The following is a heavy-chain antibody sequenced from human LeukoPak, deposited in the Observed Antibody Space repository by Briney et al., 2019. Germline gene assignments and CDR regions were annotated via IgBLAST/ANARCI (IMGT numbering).Heavy chain of an antibody. Sequence: GGSLRLSCAASGFSIGSSGMHWVRQSPLRGLEWVTFIRYDGEAKYYRDSVKGRFTIFRDTSKNTLFLQMNSLSVEDTAVYYCARAPFLTGDLRDWGQGTLVTVSS. J-gene: IGHJ4*02. D-gene: IGHD7-27*01. CDR2: IRYDGEAK. CDR1: GFSIGSSG. CDR3: ARAPFLTGDLRD. V-gene: IGHV3-30*02.